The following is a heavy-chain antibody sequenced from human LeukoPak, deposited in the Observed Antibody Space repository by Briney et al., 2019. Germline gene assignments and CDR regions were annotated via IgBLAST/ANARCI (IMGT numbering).Heavy chain of an antibody. V-gene: IGHV4-39*01. D-gene: IGHD6-19*01. Sequence: SETLSLTCTVSGVSTTNGIYYWAWIRQPPGKGLEWIGSVHNVGSTYYNLSLRSRVTMSIDTSENQFSLRLNSVTAADTAVYYCARHAEYNSGWHFYLDHWGQGILVTVSS. J-gene: IGHJ4*02. CDR2: VHNVGST. CDR1: GVSTTNGIYY. CDR3: ARHAEYNSGWHFYLDH.